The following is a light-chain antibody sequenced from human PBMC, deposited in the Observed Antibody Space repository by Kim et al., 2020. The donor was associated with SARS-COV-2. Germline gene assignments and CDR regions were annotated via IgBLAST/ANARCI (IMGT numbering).Light chain of an antibody. Sequence: VSPGERATLSCRASQSISINLAWYQQKPGQAPSLLIYGASTRATGIPARFSGSGSGTEFSLTITSLQSEDLAVYYCQQYSDWPWTFGPGTKVDIK. V-gene: IGKV3-15*01. J-gene: IGKJ1*01. CDR2: GAS. CDR1: QSISIN. CDR3: QQYSDWPWT.